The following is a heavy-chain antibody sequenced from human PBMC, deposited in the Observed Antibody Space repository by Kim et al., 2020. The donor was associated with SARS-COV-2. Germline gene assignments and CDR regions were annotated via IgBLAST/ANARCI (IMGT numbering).Heavy chain of an antibody. Sequence: GGSLRLSCAASGFTFSTYSMNWVRQTPGKGLEWVSSISSSRSYIYYADSVKGRFTISRDNAKNSLYLQMNSLRAEDTAVYFCATDYPGNGREFDYWGQGILVTVSS. CDR3: ATDYPGNGREFDY. D-gene: IGHD1-26*01. V-gene: IGHV3-21*01. CDR1: GFTFSTYS. CDR2: ISSSRSYI. J-gene: IGHJ4*02.